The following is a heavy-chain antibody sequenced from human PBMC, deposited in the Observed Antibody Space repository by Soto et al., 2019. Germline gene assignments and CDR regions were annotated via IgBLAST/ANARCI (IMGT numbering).Heavy chain of an antibody. CDR2: IYSGGYT. Sequence: EVQLVESGGGLIQPGGSLRLSCAVSGFTVSNHYMSWVRQAPGKGLEGVSVIYSGGYTAYGDSVKGRFTISRDNSKNTLYFQMNSLGAAATAVFCWGTPPGGGGYWGQGTLVTVSS. D-gene: IGHD3-10*01. J-gene: IGHJ4*02. CDR1: GFTVSNHY. CDR3: GTPPGGGGY. V-gene: IGHV3-53*01.